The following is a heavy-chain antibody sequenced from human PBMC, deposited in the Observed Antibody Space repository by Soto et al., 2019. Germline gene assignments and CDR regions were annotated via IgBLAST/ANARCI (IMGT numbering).Heavy chain of an antibody. V-gene: IGHV3-30*18. D-gene: IGHD2-2*01. CDR1: GFTFSSSG. CDR2: ISYDGSIK. Sequence: GGSLRLSCAASGFTFSSSGMHWVRQAPGKGLEWVAVISYDGSIKYYADSVKGRFTISRDNSKNTLYLQMNSLRAEDTAVYYCAKGQHCSTTSCYFYYYGMDVWGQGTTVTVSS. J-gene: IGHJ6*02. CDR3: AKGQHCSTTSCYFYYYGMDV.